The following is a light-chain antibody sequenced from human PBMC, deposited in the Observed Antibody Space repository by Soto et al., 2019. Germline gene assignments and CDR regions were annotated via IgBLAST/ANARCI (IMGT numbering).Light chain of an antibody. CDR3: PQSYSTPFT. CDR1: QSISSY. Sequence: DIQMTQSPSSLSASVGDRVTITCRASQSISSYLNWYQQKPGKAPKLLIYAASSLQSGVPSRFSGSRSGTDFTLTIRSLQPEDFATYYCPQSYSTPFTVGPRTKVDIK. V-gene: IGKV1-39*01. J-gene: IGKJ3*01. CDR2: AAS.